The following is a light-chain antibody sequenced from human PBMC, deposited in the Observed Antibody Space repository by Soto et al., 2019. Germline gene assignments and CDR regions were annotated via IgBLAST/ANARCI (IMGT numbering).Light chain of an antibody. CDR2: GNS. CDR1: SSNIGAGYD. CDR3: TSYTTSSSYV. J-gene: IGLJ1*01. Sequence: QSALTQPPSVSGAPGQRVTISCTGSSSNIGAGYDVHWYQQLPGTAPKLLIYGNSNRPSGVPDRFSGSKSGTSASLAITGLQAEDETDYFCTSYTTSSSYVFRTGTKVTGL. V-gene: IGLV1-40*01.